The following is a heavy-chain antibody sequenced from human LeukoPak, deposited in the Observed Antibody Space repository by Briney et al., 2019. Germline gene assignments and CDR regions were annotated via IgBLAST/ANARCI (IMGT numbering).Heavy chain of an antibody. CDR3: ARGPRKVYDSSGYQY. CDR2: INAGNGNT. J-gene: IGHJ1*01. Sequence: GASVKVSCKASGYTFTTYAMHWVRQAPGQRPEWMGWINAGNGNTQYSQRFQGRVTITRDTSASTAYMELSSLRSEDTAVYYCARGPRKVYDSSGYQYWGQGTLVTVSS. V-gene: IGHV1-3*01. D-gene: IGHD3-22*01. CDR1: GYTFTTYA.